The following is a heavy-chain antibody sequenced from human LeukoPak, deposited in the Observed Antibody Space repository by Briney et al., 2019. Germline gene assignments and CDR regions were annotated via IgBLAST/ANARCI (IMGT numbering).Heavy chain of an antibody. Sequence: GGSLRLSCAASGFTFSSYEMNWVRQAPGKGLEWVAFIRYSASDTYYADSVKGRFTISRDNSKNTLYLQMNSLRAEDTAVYYCARRRDSGSLQHFDYWGQGTLVTVSS. CDR2: IRYSASDT. V-gene: IGHV3-33*08. D-gene: IGHD1-26*01. CDR3: ARRRDSGSLQHFDY. J-gene: IGHJ4*02. CDR1: GFTFSSYE.